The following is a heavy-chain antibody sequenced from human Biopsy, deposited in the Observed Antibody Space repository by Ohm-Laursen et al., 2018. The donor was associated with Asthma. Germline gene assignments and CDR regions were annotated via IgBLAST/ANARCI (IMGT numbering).Heavy chain of an antibody. D-gene: IGHD1-26*01. CDR2: IIPIFGTA. CDR3: ARAGALIVGATMGY. V-gene: IGHV1-69*05. Sequence: SVKVSCKASGGTFSSYAISWVRQAPGQGLEWMGGIIPIFGTANYAQKFQGRVTMTRDTSTSTVYMELSSLKSEDTAVYYCARAGALIVGATMGYWGQGTLVTVSS. CDR1: GGTFSSYA. J-gene: IGHJ4*02.